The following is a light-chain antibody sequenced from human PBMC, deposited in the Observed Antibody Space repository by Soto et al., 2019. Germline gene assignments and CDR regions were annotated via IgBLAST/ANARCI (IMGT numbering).Light chain of an antibody. CDR1: QHVSTY. Sequence: EIVMTQSPATLSVSPVERSTISFRSSQHVSTYLALYQQKPCQAPRLIIFESSKRATCIPDRIMCRGSGTEFTLTISSLQSEDFGVYCCKQFEDWPKFGQGTKVDIK. J-gene: IGKJ1*01. CDR3: KQFEDWPK. CDR2: ESS. V-gene: IGKV3D-15*01.